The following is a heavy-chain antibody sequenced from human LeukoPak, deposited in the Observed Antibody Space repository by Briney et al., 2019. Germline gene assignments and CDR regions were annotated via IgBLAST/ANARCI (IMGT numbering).Heavy chain of an antibody. V-gene: IGHV3-30*18. Sequence: GGSLRLSCAASGFTFSSYGMHWVRQAPGKGLEWVAVISYDGSNKYYADSVKGRFTISRDNSKNTLYLQMNSLRAEDTAVYYCAKAFPRRGYSGYGYYYGMDVWGQGTTVTVSS. J-gene: IGHJ6*02. CDR2: ISYDGSNK. CDR3: AKAFPRRGYSGYGYYYGMDV. CDR1: GFTFSSYG. D-gene: IGHD5-12*01.